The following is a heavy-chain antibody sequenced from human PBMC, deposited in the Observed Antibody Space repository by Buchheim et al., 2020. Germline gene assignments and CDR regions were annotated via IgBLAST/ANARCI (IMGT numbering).Heavy chain of an antibody. CDR1: GGSFSGYY. CDR2: INHSGST. V-gene: IGHV4-34*01. Sequence: QVQLQQWGAGLLKPSETLSLTCAVYGGSFSGYYWSWIRQPPGKGLEWIGEINHSGSTNYNPSLKSRVTISVDTSKNQFSLKRSSVTAADTAVYYCARELLGIMVRGRNGHYGMDVWGQETT. D-gene: IGHD3-10*01. J-gene: IGHJ6*02. CDR3: ARELLGIMVRGRNGHYGMDV.